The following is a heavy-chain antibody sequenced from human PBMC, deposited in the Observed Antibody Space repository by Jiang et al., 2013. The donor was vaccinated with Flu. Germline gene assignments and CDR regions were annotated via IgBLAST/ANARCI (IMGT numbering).Heavy chain of an antibody. D-gene: IGHD2-2*01. Sequence: QLVESGGGLIQPGGPLRLSCAASGFTFSSYEMNWVRQAPGKGLEWISYISVSGSTIYYADSVKGRFTISRDNAKNSLYLQMNSLRAEDTAVYYCARFFPYDTMPYWYFDLWGRGTLVTVSS. CDR2: ISVSGSTI. V-gene: IGHV3-48*03. CDR3: ARFFPYDTMPYWYFDL. J-gene: IGHJ2*01. CDR1: GFTFSSYE.